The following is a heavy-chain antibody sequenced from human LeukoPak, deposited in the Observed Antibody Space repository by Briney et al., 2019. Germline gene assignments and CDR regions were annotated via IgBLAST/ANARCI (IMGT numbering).Heavy chain of an antibody. D-gene: IGHD6-13*01. V-gene: IGHV4-39*01. J-gene: IGHJ4*02. CDR3: ARGIAAAGTTSSYYFDY. CDR1: GASIVSSSYY. CDR2: IYYSGIT. Sequence: SETLSLTCSLSGASIVSSSYYWAWIRQPPGMGPEWIGSIYYSGITYYNPSLKSRATVSVDTSKNQFFLHLISVTAADTAVYYCARGIAAAGTTSSYYFDYWGQGTLVTVSS.